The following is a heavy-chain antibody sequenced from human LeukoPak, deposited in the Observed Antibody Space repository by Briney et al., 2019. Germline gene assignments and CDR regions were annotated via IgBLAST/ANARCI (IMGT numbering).Heavy chain of an antibody. Sequence: PSETLSLTCTVSGGSISSSSYYWSWIRQPPGKGLEWIGYIYYSGSTNYNPSLKSRVTISVDTSKNQFSLKLSSVTAADTAVYYCARGAVATIGAFDIWGQGTMVTVSS. CDR2: IYYSGST. J-gene: IGHJ3*02. V-gene: IGHV4-61*01. D-gene: IGHD5-12*01. CDR3: ARGAVATIGAFDI. CDR1: GGSISSSSYY.